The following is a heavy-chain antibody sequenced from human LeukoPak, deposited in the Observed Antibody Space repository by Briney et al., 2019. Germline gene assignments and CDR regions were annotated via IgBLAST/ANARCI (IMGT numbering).Heavy chain of an antibody. V-gene: IGHV4-39*01. J-gene: IGHJ5*02. Sequence: SETLSLTCTVSGGSNSSSSYYWGWIRQPPGKGLEWIGSIYYSGSTYYNPSLKSRVTISVDTSKNQFSLKLSSVTAADTAVYYWARPLGYCSGGSCPWGQGTLVTVSS. D-gene: IGHD2-15*01. CDR3: ARPLGYCSGGSCP. CDR2: IYYSGST. CDR1: GGSNSSSSYY.